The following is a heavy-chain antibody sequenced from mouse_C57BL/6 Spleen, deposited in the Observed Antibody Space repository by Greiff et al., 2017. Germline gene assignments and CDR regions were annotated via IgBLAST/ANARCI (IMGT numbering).Heavy chain of an antibody. V-gene: IGHV3-6*01. D-gene: IGHD1-1*01. CDR2: ISYDGSN. J-gene: IGHJ1*03. Sequence: VQLKESGPGLVKPSQSLSLTCSVTGYSITSGYYWNWIRQFPGNKLEWMGYISYDGSNNYNPSLKNRISITRDTSKNQFSLKLNSVTTEDTATYYCARYYYGSSYWYFDVWGTGTTVTVSS. CDR3: ARYYYGSSYWYFDV. CDR1: GYSITSGYY.